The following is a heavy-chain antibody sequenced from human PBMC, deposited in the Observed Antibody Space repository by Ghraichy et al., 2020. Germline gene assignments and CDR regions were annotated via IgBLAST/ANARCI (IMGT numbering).Heavy chain of an antibody. J-gene: IGHJ6*03. D-gene: IGHD3-10*01. CDR3: AREDYYGSGDYYYYYMDV. Sequence: GESLNISCAASGFTFSSYEMNWVRQAPGKGLEWVSYISSSGSTIYYADSVKGRFTISRDNAKNSLYLQMNSLRAEDTAVYYCAREDYYGSGDYYYYYMDVWGKGTTVTVSS. V-gene: IGHV3-48*03. CDR1: GFTFSSYE. CDR2: ISSSGSTI.